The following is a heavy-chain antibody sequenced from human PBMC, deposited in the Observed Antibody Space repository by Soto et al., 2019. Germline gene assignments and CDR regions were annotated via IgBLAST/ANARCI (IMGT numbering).Heavy chain of an antibody. CDR1: GFTFSRHG. V-gene: IGHV3-33*05. CDR2: IQYDGSKE. CDR3: ARDDCATPSCYTY. D-gene: IGHD2-2*01. J-gene: IGHJ4*02. Sequence: QVQLVESGGGVVQPGRSLRLSCAASGFTFSRHGMHWVRQAPGKGLEWVAAIQYDGSKEYYADSVKGRFTISRDNSRNTGYLQMNSLRAEDTATYYCARDDCATPSCYTYWGQGTLVTVSS.